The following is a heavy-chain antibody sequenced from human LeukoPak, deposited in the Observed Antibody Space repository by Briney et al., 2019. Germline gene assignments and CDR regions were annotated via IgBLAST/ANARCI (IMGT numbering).Heavy chain of an antibody. J-gene: IGHJ4*02. V-gene: IGHV3-21*01. Sequence: KTGGSLRLSCAASGFTFRNAWMSWVRQAPGKGLEWVSSIRSSSSYIFYADSVKGRFTISRDNAENSLYLQMNSLRAEDTAVYYCARDVQIDCWGQGTLVTVSS. CDR3: ARDVQIDC. CDR1: GFTFRNAW. CDR2: IRSSSSYI.